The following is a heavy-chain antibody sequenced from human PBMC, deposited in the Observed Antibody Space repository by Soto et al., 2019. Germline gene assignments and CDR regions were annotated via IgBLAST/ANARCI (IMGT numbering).Heavy chain of an antibody. CDR1: GFSLTTRDVG. CDR2: IYWDDDE. V-gene: IGHV2-5*02. CDR3: AHSYSSSPDDGFDV. D-gene: IGHD6-6*01. Sequence: QITLKESGQTLVKPTQILTLTCTFSGFSLTTRDVGVGWIRQPPGEALEWLALIYWDDDERYSPSLRSRLTITKDTSKNQVVLTMTNMEPVDTGTYYCAHSYSSSPDDGFDVWGQGTRVTVSS. J-gene: IGHJ3*01.